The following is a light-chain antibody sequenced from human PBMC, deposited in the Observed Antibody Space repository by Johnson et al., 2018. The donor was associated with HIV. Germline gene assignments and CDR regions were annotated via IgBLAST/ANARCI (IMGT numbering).Light chain of an antibody. J-gene: IGLJ1*01. Sequence: QSFLTQPPSVSAAPGQKVTISCSGSSSNIGNNYVSWYQQLPGTAPRIVTYANNQRPSGIPDRFSGSKYGTSGTLRITGLQTGDEADYYCGTWDSSLSAYVFGTGTKVTVL. CDR2: ANN. CDR1: SSNIGNNY. V-gene: IGLV1-51*01. CDR3: GTWDSSLSAYV.